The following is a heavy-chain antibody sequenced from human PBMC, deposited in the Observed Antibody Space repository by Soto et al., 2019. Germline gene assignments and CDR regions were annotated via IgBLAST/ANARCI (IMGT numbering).Heavy chain of an antibody. CDR1: GFTFSSYG. J-gene: IGHJ4*02. Sequence: PGGSLRLSCAASGFTFSSYGMHWVRQAPGKGLEWVAVIWYDGSNKYYADSVKGRFTISRDNSKNTLYLQMNSLRAEDTAVYYCAIPRDYYDSSALDYWGQGTLVTVSS. CDR2: IWYDGSNK. CDR3: AIPRDYYDSSALDY. V-gene: IGHV3-33*01. D-gene: IGHD3-22*01.